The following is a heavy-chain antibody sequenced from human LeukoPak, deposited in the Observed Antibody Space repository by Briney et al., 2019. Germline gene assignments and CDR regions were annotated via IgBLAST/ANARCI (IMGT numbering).Heavy chain of an antibody. CDR2: IYYSGST. D-gene: IGHD5-18*01. V-gene: IGHV4-39*02. Sequence: SETLSLTCTVSGGSISSSSYYWGWIRQPPGKGLEWIGSIYYSGSTYYNPSLKSRVTISVDTSKNQFSLKLSSVTAADTAVYYCARDERGYSYGFFDYWSQGTLVTVSS. CDR3: ARDERGYSYGFFDY. CDR1: GGSISSSSYY. J-gene: IGHJ4*02.